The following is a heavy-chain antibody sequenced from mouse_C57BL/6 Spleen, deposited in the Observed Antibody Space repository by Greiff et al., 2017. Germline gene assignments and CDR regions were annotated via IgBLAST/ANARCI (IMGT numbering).Heavy chain of an antibody. CDR1: GYTFTSYR. Sequence: VKLQQPGAELVKPGASVKLSCKASGYTFTSYRMHWVKQRPGRGLEWIGRIDPNCGGTKYNEKFKSKATLTVDQSSSTAYMPLSSLTSEDYAVYYCARAGTGLYWYFDVWGTGTTLTVSS. CDR2: IDPNCGGT. D-gene: IGHD3-3*01. J-gene: IGHJ1*03. CDR3: ARAGTGLYWYFDV. V-gene: IGHV1-72*01.